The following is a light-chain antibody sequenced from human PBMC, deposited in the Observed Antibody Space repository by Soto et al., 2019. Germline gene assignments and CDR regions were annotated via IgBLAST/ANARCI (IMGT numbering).Light chain of an antibody. J-gene: IGKJ2*01. V-gene: IGKV1-5*03. CDR1: QSISNW. Sequence: IQMTQSPATLSASVGDRVPITCRASQSISNWLAWYQQKPGKAPKLLIYKASSLESGGPSRFSGSGSGTEFTLTISSLQPDDFATYYCQQYNSSFGQGTKVDI. CDR3: QQYNSS. CDR2: KAS.